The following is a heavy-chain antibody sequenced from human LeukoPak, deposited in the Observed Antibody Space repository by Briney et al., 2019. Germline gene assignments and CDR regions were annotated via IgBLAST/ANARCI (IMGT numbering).Heavy chain of an antibody. D-gene: IGHD6-19*01. CDR1: GYSFTKYW. Sequence: GESLKISCKGSGYSFTKYWIGWVRQMPGKGLEWMGMIYPGDSDIRYSPSFQGQVTISVDKSISTAYPQWSSLKASDTAMYYCARRVVVPGVNWFDPWGQGTLVTVSS. CDR3: ARRVVVPGVNWFDP. J-gene: IGHJ5*02. V-gene: IGHV5-51*01. CDR2: IYPGDSDI.